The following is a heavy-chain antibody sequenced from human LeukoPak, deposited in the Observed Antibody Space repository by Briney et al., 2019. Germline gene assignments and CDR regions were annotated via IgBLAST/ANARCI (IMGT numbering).Heavy chain of an antibody. CDR3: ARDAEVAVAGRSFDV. CDR1: GFTFSSYG. CDR2: IWYDGSNK. D-gene: IGHD6-19*01. J-gene: IGHJ3*01. V-gene: IGHV3-33*01. Sequence: GGPLRLSCAASGFTFSSYGMHWVRQAPGKGLEWVAVIWYDGSNKYYADSVKGRFTISRDNSRDTVTLQMNSLRAEDTAMYYCARDAEVAVAGRSFDVWGQGTMVTVSS.